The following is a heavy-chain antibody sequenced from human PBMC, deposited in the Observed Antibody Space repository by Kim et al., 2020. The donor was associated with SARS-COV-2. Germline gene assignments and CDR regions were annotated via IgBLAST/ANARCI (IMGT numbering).Heavy chain of an antibody. D-gene: IGHD6-13*01. V-gene: IGHV3-74*01. Sequence: GGSLRLSCTASGFSFDNYWMHWVRQAPGKGLVWVSRINSDGSRTNYVDTVKGRFTISRDNTQNTLYLEMNGLRAEDTAVYFCARDLGTISGYPSNGMDVWGQGTTVTVFS. CDR1: GFSFDNYW. J-gene: IGHJ6*02. CDR3: ARDLGTISGYPSNGMDV. CDR2: INSDGSRT.